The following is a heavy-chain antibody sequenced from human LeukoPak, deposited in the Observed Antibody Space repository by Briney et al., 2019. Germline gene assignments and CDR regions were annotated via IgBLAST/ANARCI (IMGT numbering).Heavy chain of an antibody. CDR3: ARDRADNPAAGWFDP. CDR2: ISSSSSTI. J-gene: IGHJ5*02. D-gene: IGHD1-14*01. V-gene: IGHV3-48*04. CDR1: GFTFSSYR. Sequence: PGGSLRLSCAASGFTFSSYRMNWVRQAPGKGLEWVSYISSSSSTIYYADSVKGRFTISRDNAKNSLYLQMNSLRAEDTAVYYCARDRADNPAAGWFDPWGQGTLVTVSS.